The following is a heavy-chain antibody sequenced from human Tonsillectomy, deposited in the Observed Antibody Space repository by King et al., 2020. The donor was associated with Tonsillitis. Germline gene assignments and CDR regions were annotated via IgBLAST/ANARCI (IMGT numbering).Heavy chain of an antibody. CDR2: IDWDDDK. CDR3: ARVSSGGTCSNLDY. D-gene: IGHD2-15*01. J-gene: IGHJ4*02. Sequence: VTLKESGPALVKPTQTLTLTCTFSGFSLTTTGMCVSWIRQPPGKALEWLARIDWDDDKYYSTSLKTRLTISKDTSKNQVVLTMTNMDPVDTATYYCARVSSGGTCSNLDYWGQGTLVTVSS. CDR1: GFSLTTTGMC. V-gene: IGHV2-70*11.